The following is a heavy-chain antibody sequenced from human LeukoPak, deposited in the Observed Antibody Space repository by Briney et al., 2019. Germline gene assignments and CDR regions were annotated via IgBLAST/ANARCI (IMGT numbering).Heavy chain of an antibody. V-gene: IGHV4-4*09. J-gene: IGHJ4*02. Sequence: PSETLSLTCTVSGGSISSYYWSWIRQRPGKGLEWIRYIYTSGSTNYNPSLKSRVTISVDTSKNQFSQKLSSVTDADTAVYYCARQDFWSGYYSYWGQGTLVTVSS. D-gene: IGHD3-3*01. CDR3: ARQDFWSGYYSY. CDR1: GGSISSYY. CDR2: IYTSGST.